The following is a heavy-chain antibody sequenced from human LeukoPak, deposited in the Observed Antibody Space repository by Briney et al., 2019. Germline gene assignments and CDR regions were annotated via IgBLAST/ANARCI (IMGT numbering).Heavy chain of an antibody. Sequence: SETLSLTCAVYGGSFSGHYRGWIRQPPGKGLEWIGDINHRGSANYNPSLKSRVVLSVDTSKKQFSLRINSVTAADTAVYYCARGPDWGQGTLLIVSS. CDR1: GGSFSGHY. J-gene: IGHJ4*02. V-gene: IGHV4-34*01. CDR2: INHRGSA. CDR3: ARGPD.